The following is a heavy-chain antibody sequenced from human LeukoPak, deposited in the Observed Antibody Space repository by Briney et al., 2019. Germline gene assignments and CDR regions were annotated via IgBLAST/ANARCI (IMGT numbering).Heavy chain of an antibody. Sequence: GGSLRLSCAASGFTFSSYAMHWVRQAPGKGLEYVSAITGNGGSTFCANSVKGRFTISRDNSKNTLYLQMGSLRAEDMAVYYCARGDVMVVAATLNYWGQGTLVTVSS. J-gene: IGHJ4*02. D-gene: IGHD2-15*01. CDR2: ITGNGGST. CDR1: GFTFSSYA. V-gene: IGHV3-64*01. CDR3: ARGDVMVVAATLNY.